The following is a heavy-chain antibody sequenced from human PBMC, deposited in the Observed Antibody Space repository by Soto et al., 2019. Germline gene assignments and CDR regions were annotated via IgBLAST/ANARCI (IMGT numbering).Heavy chain of an antibody. CDR2: ISYSGST. J-gene: IGHJ6*02. CDR1: GGSVSSGSHY. D-gene: IGHD5-18*01. V-gene: IGHV4-61*01. Sequence: SETLSLTCAVSGGSVSSGSHYWSWIRQPPGKGLEWIGHISYSGSTKYNPSLRSPVTISVDTSKNQFSLKMSSVTAADTAIYYCAREAPGYSYGTLLGYGMDVWGQGTAVTVSS. CDR3: AREAPGYSYGTLLGYGMDV.